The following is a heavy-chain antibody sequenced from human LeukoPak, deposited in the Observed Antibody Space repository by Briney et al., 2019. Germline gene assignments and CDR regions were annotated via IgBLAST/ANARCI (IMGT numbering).Heavy chain of an antibody. J-gene: IGHJ4*02. CDR1: GGSISSSSYS. CDR2: IYYSGST. V-gene: IGHV4-39*01. Sequence: SETLSLTCTVSGGSISSSSYSWGWIRQPPGKGLEWIGSIYYSGSTYYNPSLKSRVTISVDTSKNQFSLKLSSVTAADTAVYYCARRVVRGVIKGTIDYWGQGTLVTVSS. CDR3: ARRVVRGVIKGTIDY. D-gene: IGHD3-10*01.